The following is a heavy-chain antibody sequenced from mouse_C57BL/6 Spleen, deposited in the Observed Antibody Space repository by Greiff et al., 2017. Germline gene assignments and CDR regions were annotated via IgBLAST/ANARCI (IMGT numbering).Heavy chain of an antibody. CDR3: ASTATMVTTGFDY. J-gene: IGHJ2*01. V-gene: IGHV14-3*01. D-gene: IGHD2-2*01. Sequence: QLKQSVAELVRPGASVKLSCTASGFNIKNTYMHWVKQRPEQGLEWIGRIDPANGNTKYAPKFQGKATITADTSSNTAYLQLSSLTSEDTAIYYCASTATMVTTGFDYWGQGTTLTVSS. CDR2: IDPANGNT. CDR1: GFNIKNTY.